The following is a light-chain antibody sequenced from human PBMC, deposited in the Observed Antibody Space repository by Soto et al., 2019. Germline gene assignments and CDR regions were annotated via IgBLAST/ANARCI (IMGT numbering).Light chain of an antibody. CDR2: DAS. J-gene: IGKJ4*01. Sequence: EIVLTQSPATLSWSAGERPTLSCPASQSVLTYLAWSQQKPGQAPRLLLYDASYRATGIPARFSGSGSGTDCTRTSSSLEPEDFAVYYGQQRSSWPLTVGGGTKVDIK. CDR3: QQRSSWPLT. V-gene: IGKV3-11*01. CDR1: QSVLTY.